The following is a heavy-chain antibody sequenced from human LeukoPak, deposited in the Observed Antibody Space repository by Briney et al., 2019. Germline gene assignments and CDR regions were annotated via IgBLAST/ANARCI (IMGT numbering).Heavy chain of an antibody. Sequence: GGSLRLSCAASGFDVSHYYMAWIRQAPGKGLEWVSYISHTGRTISYADSLKGRFTISRDNAKNSLYLQMNSLRTEDTAVYYCAKANRGSYYGLGDYDYWGQGTLVTVSS. CDR1: GFDVSHYY. J-gene: IGHJ4*02. CDR2: ISHTGRTI. V-gene: IGHV3-11*04. CDR3: AKANRGSYYGLGDYDY. D-gene: IGHD1-26*01.